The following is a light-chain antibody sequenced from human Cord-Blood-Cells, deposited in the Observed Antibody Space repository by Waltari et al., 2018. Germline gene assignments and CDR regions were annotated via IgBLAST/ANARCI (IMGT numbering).Light chain of an antibody. V-gene: IGKV4-1*01. CDR2: WAS. J-gene: IGKJ2*01. CDR1: QSVLYSSNNKNY. CDR3: QQYYSTPYT. Sequence: DILMTQSPASLAVSLVERATINCKSSQSVLYSSNNKNYLAWYQQKPGQPPKLLIYWASTRESGVPDRFSGSGSGTDFTLTISSLQAEDVAVYYCQQYYSTPYTFGQGTKLEIK.